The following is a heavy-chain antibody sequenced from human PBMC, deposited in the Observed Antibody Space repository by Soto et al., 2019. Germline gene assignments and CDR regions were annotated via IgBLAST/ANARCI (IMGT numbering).Heavy chain of an antibody. D-gene: IGHD2-15*01. CDR2: ISSSSSYI. CDR3: ARDSDLLETPDDYYYGMDV. Sequence: PGGSLRLSCAASGFTFSSYSMNWVRQAPGKGLEWVSSISSSSSYIYYADSVKGRFTISRDNAKNSLYLQMNSLRAEDTAVYYCARDSDLLETPDDYYYGMDVWGQGTTVTVSS. V-gene: IGHV3-21*01. CDR1: GFTFSSYS. J-gene: IGHJ6*02.